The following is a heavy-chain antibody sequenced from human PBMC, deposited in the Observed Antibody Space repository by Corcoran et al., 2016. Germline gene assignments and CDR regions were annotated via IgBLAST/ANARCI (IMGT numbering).Heavy chain of an antibody. CDR2: ISAYNGNT. Sequence: QVQLVQSGAEVKKPGASVKVSCKASGYTFTSYGISWVRQAPGQGLEWMGWISAYNGNTNYAQKLQGRVTMTTDTSTSTAYMELRSLRSDDKAVYYCARKNFDFWSGFQCDPWGQGTLVTVSS. V-gene: IGHV1-18*01. CDR3: ARKNFDFWSGFQCDP. J-gene: IGHJ5*02. CDR1: GYTFTSYG. D-gene: IGHD3-3*01.